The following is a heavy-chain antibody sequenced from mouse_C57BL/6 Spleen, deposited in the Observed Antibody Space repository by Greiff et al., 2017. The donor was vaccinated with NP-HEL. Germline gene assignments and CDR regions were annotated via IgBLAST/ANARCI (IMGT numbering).Heavy chain of an antibody. CDR2: IDPEDGET. D-gene: IGHD2-5*01. CDR1: GFNITDYY. CDR3: SRWCYSNHFDY. V-gene: IGHV14-2*01. J-gene: IGHJ2*01. Sequence: EVQLQQSGAELVKPGASVKLSCTASGFNITDYYMHWVKQRTEQGLEWIGRIDPEDGETKYAQKFQGKATITADTSSNTAYMQLRSLTSEDTAVYYCSRWCYSNHFDYWGQGTTLTVSS.